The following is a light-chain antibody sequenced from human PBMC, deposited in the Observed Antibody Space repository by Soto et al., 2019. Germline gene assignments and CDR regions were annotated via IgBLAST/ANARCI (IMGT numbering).Light chain of an antibody. CDR1: QSVSSYY. CDR2: SAS. J-gene: IGKJ5*01. CDR3: QRYGSEPQPIT. V-gene: IGKV3-20*01. Sequence: DIVLTQSPGTLSLSPGERATISCRASQSVSSYYLAWYQQKPGQAPTLLIYSASSRATGIAERFSGSGSGTDITFTLSRLEPEAFAVDSCQRYGSEPQPITFGQGTRLEIK.